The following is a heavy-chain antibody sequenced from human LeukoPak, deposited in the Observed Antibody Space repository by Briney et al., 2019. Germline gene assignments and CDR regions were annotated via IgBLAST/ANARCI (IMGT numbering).Heavy chain of an antibody. Sequence: GESLKISCKDSPYYFINFWIGWVRQMPGKGLEWMGIIYPADSDTRYNPSFQGHVTISADRSASTAYLQWHSLKASDTAIYYCARGINDEYFQSWGQGTLVTVSS. CDR1: PYYFINFW. J-gene: IGHJ1*01. CDR3: ARGINDEYFQS. V-gene: IGHV5-51*01. D-gene: IGHD2/OR15-2a*01. CDR2: IYPADSDT.